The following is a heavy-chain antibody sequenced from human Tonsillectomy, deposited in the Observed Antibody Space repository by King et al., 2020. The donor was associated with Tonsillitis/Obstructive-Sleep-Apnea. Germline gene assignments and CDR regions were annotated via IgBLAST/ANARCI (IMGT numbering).Heavy chain of an antibody. D-gene: IGHD6-13*01. Sequence: VQLQESGGGLVHPGGSLRLSCAASGFTFSDYWMSWVRQAPGKGLEWVANIKQDGSKKYYLDSVKGRFTISRDNAKNSLYLQMNSLRAEDTAVYYCAREDIAAAGIEGAFYYYYGMDVWGQGTTVTVSS. CDR2: IKQDGSKK. CDR3: AREDIAAAGIEGAFYYYYGMDV. J-gene: IGHJ6*02. V-gene: IGHV3-7*03. CDR1: GFTFSDYW.